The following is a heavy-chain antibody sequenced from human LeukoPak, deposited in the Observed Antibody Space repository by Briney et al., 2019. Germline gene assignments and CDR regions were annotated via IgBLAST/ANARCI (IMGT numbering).Heavy chain of an antibody. J-gene: IGHJ4*02. CDR1: GFTFSNYY. D-gene: IGHD4-17*01. V-gene: IGHV3-11*01. Sequence: GGSLRLSCAASGFTFSNYYMTWIRQAPGKGLQWISFISDSGNTIYYADSVEGRFTISRDNAKNSLYLQMNSLRAEDTAVYYCAKDSRYVTTNFDYWGQGTLVTVSS. CDR3: AKDSRYVTTNFDY. CDR2: ISDSGNTI.